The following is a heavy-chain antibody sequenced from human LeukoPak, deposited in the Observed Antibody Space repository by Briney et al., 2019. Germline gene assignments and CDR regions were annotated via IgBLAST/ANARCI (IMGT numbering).Heavy chain of an antibody. J-gene: IGHJ6*02. CDR1: GFSFSDHW. Sequence: GGSLRLSCEASGFSFSDHWMEWVRQAPGKGLVWVSGIKGDGRSIKNADSVKGRFTISRDNGKSTLHLQMNSLRAEDTAVYYCVRGLAWSWDVWGQGTTVIVSS. V-gene: IGHV3-74*03. CDR2: IKGDGRSI. D-gene: IGHD3-3*01. CDR3: VRGLAWSWDV.